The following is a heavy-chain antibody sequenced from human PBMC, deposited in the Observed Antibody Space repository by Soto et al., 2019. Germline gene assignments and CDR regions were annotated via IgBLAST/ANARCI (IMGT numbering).Heavy chain of an antibody. V-gene: IGHV3-21*01. CDR3: ARDFIAAVVEERYYYYGMDV. D-gene: IGHD6-13*01. CDR1: GFTFSSYS. J-gene: IGHJ6*02. CDR2: ISSSSSYI. Sequence: GSLRLSCAASGFTFSSYSMNWVRQAPGKGLEWVSSISSSSSYIYYADSVKGRFTISRDNAKNSLYLQMNSLRAEDTAVYYCARDFIAAVVEERYYYYGMDVWGQGTTVTVSS.